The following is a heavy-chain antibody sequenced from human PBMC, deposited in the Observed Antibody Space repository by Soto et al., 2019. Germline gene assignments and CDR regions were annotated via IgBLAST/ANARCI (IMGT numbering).Heavy chain of an antibody. J-gene: IGHJ4*02. CDR2: ISGYNGNT. CDR3: AKGTGMTSEGPLFDY. Sequence: VQLVQSGADVKKPGASVKVSCQASGYTFTSYGINWVRQAPGQGLEWMGWISGYNGNTNYAHKLQGRVTMTTDTSTRTTYMELRSLRSDDTAVYYCAKGTGMTSEGPLFDYWGQGTLVPVSS. D-gene: IGHD1-1*01. V-gene: IGHV1-18*04. CDR1: GYTFTSYG.